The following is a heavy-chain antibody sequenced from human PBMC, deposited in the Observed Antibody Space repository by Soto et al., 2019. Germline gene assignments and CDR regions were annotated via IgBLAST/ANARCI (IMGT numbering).Heavy chain of an antibody. D-gene: IGHD4-17*01. J-gene: IGHJ4*02. CDR3: ARDRSTTYGDYGFDY. CDR2: IYYSGST. CDR1: GGSSSSGDYY. Sequence: PSESLSLTCTVSGGSSSSGDYYGSGILQPPGKGLEWIGYIYYSGSTYYNPSLKSRVTISVDTSKNQFSLKLSSVTAADTAVYYCARDRSTTYGDYGFDYWGQGTLVTVSS. V-gene: IGHV4-30-4*01.